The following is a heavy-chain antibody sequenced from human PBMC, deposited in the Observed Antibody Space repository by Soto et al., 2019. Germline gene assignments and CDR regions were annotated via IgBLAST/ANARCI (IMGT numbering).Heavy chain of an antibody. Sequence: TLSLTCTVSGGSISSGGYSWTWIRQHPGKGLEWIGYIYYSGSTYYKPSLKSRVTISVVTSKNQLPLKLSSVTAADTAVYHCAGASTWHPGAFDIWGQGTTVTVSS. CDR2: IYYSGST. CDR1: GGSISSGGYS. J-gene: IGHJ3*02. CDR3: AGASTWHPGAFDI. V-gene: IGHV4-31*03. D-gene: IGHD5-12*01.